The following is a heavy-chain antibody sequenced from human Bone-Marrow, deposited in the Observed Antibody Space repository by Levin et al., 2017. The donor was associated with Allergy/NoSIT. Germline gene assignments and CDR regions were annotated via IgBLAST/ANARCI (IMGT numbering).Heavy chain of an antibody. V-gene: IGHV4-34*01. CDR3: ARGTLVIVYGTLDS. CDR1: GGSFNDHY. Sequence: SETLSLTCAVYGGSFNDHYWTWVRQSPGKGLEWIGEVNQNGATNYNPSLESRVTISADTPNMQFSLRLSSVTAADTAVYYCARGTLVIVYGTLDSWGQGVLVTVSS. D-gene: IGHD2/OR15-2a*01. J-gene: IGHJ4*02. CDR2: VNQNGAT.